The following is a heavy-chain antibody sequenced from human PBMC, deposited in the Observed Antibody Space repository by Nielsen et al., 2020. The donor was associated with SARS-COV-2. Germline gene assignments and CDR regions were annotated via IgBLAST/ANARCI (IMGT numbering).Heavy chain of an antibody. CDR3: AKDMGDFWSGP. CDR1: GGTFSSYA. CDR2: IIPIFGTA. V-gene: IGHV1-69*13. Sequence: SVKVSCKASGGTFSSYAISWVRQAPGQGLEWMGGIIPIFGTANYAQKFQGRVTITADESTSTAYMELNSLRAEDTALYYCAKDMGDFWSGPWGQGTLVTVSS. D-gene: IGHD3-3*01. J-gene: IGHJ4*02.